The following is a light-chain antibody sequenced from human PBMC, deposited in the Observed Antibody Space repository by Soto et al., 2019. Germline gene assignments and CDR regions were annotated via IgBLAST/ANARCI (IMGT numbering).Light chain of an antibody. J-gene: IGKJ4*01. V-gene: IGKV3-20*01. Sequence: EIVMTQSPATLSVSPGDKATLSCRASQSVSSNLAWYQQKPGQAPRLLIYGASSRATGIPDRFSGSGSGTDFTLTISRLEPEDFAVYYCQQYGSSLGVTFGGGTKV. CDR3: QQYGSSLGVT. CDR2: GAS. CDR1: QSVSSN.